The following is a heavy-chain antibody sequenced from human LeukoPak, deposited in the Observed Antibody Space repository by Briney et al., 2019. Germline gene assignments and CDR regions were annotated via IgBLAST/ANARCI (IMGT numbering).Heavy chain of an antibody. Sequence: GGSLRLSCAASGFTFSSYVMTWLRQAPGKGLEWVSSITGSGGSAYYADSVKGRFTISRDNSKNTLYLQMNSLRAEDTAVYYCAKGFSPWGQGTLVTVSS. V-gene: IGHV3-23*01. CDR2: ITGSGGSA. J-gene: IGHJ5*02. D-gene: IGHD3-3*01. CDR1: GFTFSSYV. CDR3: AKGFSP.